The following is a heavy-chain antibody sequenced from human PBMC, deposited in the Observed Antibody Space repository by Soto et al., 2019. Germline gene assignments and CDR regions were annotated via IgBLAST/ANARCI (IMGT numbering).Heavy chain of an antibody. D-gene: IGHD1-1*01. CDR1: GYTFTSYA. Sequence: ASVKVSCKASGYTFTSYAMHWVRQAPGQRLEWMGWINAGNGNTKYSQKFQGRVTITRDTSASTAYMELSSLRSEDTAVYYCARDLSTGNQPFIYWGQGTLVSVSS. CDR3: ARDLSTGNQPFIY. J-gene: IGHJ4*02. V-gene: IGHV1-3*01. CDR2: INAGNGNT.